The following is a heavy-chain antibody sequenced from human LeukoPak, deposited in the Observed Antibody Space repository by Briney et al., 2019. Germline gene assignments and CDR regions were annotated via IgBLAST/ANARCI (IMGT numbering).Heavy chain of an antibody. Sequence: ASVKVSCTPSGYTFTSYYMHWVRQAPGQGLEWVGIINPSDGTTRYAQKFQGRVTMTRDMSTRTVYMELSTLRSDDTAVYYCARDNCGGDCHFDYWGQGTLVTVSS. V-gene: IGHV1-46*01. CDR1: GYTFTSYY. CDR3: ARDNCGGDCHFDY. J-gene: IGHJ4*02. CDR2: INPSDGTT. D-gene: IGHD2-21*02.